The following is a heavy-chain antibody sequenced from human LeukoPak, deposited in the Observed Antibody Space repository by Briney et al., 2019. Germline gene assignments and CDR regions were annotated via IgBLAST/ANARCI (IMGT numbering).Heavy chain of an antibody. CDR1: GFTFSSYS. CDR3: AKGYYDFWSGYYTPYDY. Sequence: PGGSLRLSCAASGFTFSSYSMNWVRQAPGKGLEWVSSISSSSSYIYYADSVKGRFTISRDNAKNTLYLQMNSLRAEDTAVYYCAKGYYDFWSGYYTPYDYWGQGTLVTVSS. CDR2: ISSSSSYI. D-gene: IGHD3-3*01. V-gene: IGHV3-21*04. J-gene: IGHJ4*02.